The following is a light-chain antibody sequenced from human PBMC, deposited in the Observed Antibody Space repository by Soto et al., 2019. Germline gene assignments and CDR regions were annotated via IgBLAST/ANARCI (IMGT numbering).Light chain of an antibody. J-gene: IGLJ1*01. CDR2: DVS. V-gene: IGLV2-14*01. CDR3: SSYTSSSTPYV. Sequence: QSVLTQRASVSGSPGQSITISCTGTSSDVGVYNYVSWYQQHPGKVPKLMVYDVSNRPSGVSNRFSGSKSGNTASLTISGLQAEDEADYYCSSYTSSSTPYVFGTGTKVTVL. CDR1: SSDVGVYNY.